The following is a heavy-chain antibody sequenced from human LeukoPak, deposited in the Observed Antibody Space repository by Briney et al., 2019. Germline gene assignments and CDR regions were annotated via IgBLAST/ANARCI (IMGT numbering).Heavy chain of an antibody. CDR2: IIPIFGTA. J-gene: IGHJ4*02. CDR1: GGTFSSYA. D-gene: IGHD3-22*01. CDR3: ASTLGGSGSDY. Sequence: ASVKVSCKAPGGTFSSYAISWGRQAPGQGLGWMGVIIPIFGTANYAQKSQGRVTTTTDESPSTAYTELSSLISEDTAVYYCASTLGGSGSDYWGQETLVTVSS. V-gene: IGHV1-69*05.